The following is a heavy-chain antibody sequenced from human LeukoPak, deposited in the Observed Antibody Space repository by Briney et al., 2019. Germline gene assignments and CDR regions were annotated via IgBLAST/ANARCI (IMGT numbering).Heavy chain of an antibody. Sequence: GGSLRLSCAASGFTFSSYAMHWVRQAPGKGPEWVAVISYDGSNRYYADSVKGRFTISRDNSKNTLYLQMNSLRAEDTAVYYCASEWMGRAFDIWGQGTMVTVSS. CDR2: ISYDGSNR. J-gene: IGHJ3*02. CDR1: GFTFSSYA. CDR3: ASEWMGRAFDI. V-gene: IGHV3-30-3*01. D-gene: IGHD5-12*01.